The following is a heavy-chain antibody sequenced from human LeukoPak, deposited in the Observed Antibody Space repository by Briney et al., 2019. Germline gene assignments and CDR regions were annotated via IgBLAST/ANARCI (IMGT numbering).Heavy chain of an antibody. Sequence: GGSLRLSCAASGFTFSSYGMNWVRQAPGKRLEWVSYISSSSDSIYYADSVKGRFTISRDNAKNSLYLQMSSLRDEDTAVYYCARAMRSSYDYWGQGTLVTVSS. D-gene: IGHD2-15*01. CDR3: ARAMRSSYDY. J-gene: IGHJ4*02. V-gene: IGHV3-48*02. CDR2: ISSSSDSI. CDR1: GFTFSSYG.